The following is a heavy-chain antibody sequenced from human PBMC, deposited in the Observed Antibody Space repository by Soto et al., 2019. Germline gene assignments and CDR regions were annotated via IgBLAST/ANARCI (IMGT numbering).Heavy chain of an antibody. CDR3: VRDSHGDY. V-gene: IGHV3-74*01. CDR2: IDHAGPT. Sequence: EVQLVESGGGLVQPGGSLRLSCAGSGFTFSNYWMHWVRQAPGKGLEWVSRIDHAGPTDYADSVRGRFTTSRDNAENTLYLQMTSLRPEDTAVYYCVRDSHGDYWGQGTLVTVSS. J-gene: IGHJ4*02. CDR1: GFTFSNYW.